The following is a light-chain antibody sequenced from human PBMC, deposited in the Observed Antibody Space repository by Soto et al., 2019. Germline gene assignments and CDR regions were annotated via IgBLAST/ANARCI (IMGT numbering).Light chain of an antibody. J-gene: IGLJ1*01. CDR1: SHDIGFFNY. Sequence: QSALTQPASVSGSPGQSITISCTGTSHDIGFFNYVSWYQQFPGNAPKLIIFEVTNRPSGVSNRFSASKSGNTASLTISGLQAEDGADYYCSSYTTRSTYVFGTGTKVTVL. V-gene: IGLV2-14*01. CDR3: SSYTTRSTYV. CDR2: EVT.